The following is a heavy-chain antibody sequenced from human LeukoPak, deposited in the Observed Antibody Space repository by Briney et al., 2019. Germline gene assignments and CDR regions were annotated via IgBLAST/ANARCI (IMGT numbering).Heavy chain of an antibody. CDR2: INHSGST. CDR3: ARIAAVARPD. D-gene: IGHD6-6*01. V-gene: IGHV4-34*01. J-gene: IGHJ4*02. CDR1: GGSFSGYY. Sequence: SETLSLTCAVYGGSFSGYYWSWIRQPPGKGLEWIGEINHSGSTNYNPSLKSRVTISVDTSKNQFSLKLSSVTAADTAVYYCARIAAVARPDWGQGTLVTVSS.